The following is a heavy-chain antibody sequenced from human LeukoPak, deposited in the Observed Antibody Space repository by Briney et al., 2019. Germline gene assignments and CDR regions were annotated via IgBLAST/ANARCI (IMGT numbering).Heavy chain of an antibody. CDR3: ARVASPLQKLWLNWYYFDY. J-gene: IGHJ4*02. D-gene: IGHD5-18*01. Sequence: ASVKVSCKASGYTFTSYYMHWVRQAPGQGLEWMGIINPSGGSTSYAQKFQGRVTMTRDTSTSTVYMELSSLRSEDTAVYYCARVASPLQKLWLNWYYFDYWGQGTLVTVSS. CDR1: GYTFTSYY. CDR2: INPSGGST. V-gene: IGHV1-46*01.